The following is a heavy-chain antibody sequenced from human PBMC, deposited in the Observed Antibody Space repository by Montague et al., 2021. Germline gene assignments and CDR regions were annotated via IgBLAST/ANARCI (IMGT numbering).Heavy chain of an antibody. CDR2: INNRGNT. V-gene: IGHV4-59*11. Sequence: SETLSLTCTVSGDSIENRNCSWIRHRHAKGLEWVCYINNRGNTNYNPSLKNRVTISVDTSKNQFSLQLSSLTAADTAVYYCARDLHGSYRKWFYHWGQGILVTVSS. CDR3: ARDLHGSYRKWFYH. CDR1: GDSIENRN. J-gene: IGHJ5*02. D-gene: IGHD1-26*01.